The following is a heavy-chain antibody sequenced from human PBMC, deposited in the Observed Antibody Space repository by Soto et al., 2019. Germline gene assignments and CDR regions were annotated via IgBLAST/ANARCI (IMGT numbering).Heavy chain of an antibody. J-gene: IGHJ4*02. CDR3: SRALPPQDY. V-gene: IGHV1-18*01. Sequence: QVQLVQSGAEVKKPGASVKVSCKASGYTFTSYGISWVRQAPGQGLEWMGWIRPYNGNTNYPQKLQGRVTMTTHTSTSTAYMELRSLTSECTAMYYCSRALPPQDYWGQGTLATVSS. CDR1: GYTFTSYG. CDR2: IRPYNGNT.